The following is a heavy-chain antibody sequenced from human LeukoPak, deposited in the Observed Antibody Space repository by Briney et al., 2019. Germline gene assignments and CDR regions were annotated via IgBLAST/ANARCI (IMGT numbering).Heavy chain of an antibody. CDR3: ASERNYYGSGASTSFDH. J-gene: IGHJ4*02. Sequence: SETLSLTCNVSGYSLSSGYHWGWIRQAPGKGLEWIGTFFPGETPSYNPSLKSRITISADTSSNQFSLKVKSVTAADTAVYYCASERNYYGSGASTSFDHWGQGTLVTVSS. D-gene: IGHD3-10*01. CDR1: GYSLSSGYH. CDR2: FFPGETP. V-gene: IGHV4-38-2*02.